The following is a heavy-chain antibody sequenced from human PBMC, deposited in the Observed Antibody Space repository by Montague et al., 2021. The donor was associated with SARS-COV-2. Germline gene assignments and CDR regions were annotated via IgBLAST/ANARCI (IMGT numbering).Heavy chain of an antibody. CDR3: ARIPYDILTGYQTLFDY. CDR1: GFSLSTSGMC. Sequence: PPLVKPTQTLTLTCTFSGFSLSTSGMCVSWIRQPPGKALEWLARIDWDDDKYYSTSLKTRLTISKDTSKNQVVLTMTNMDPVDTATYYCARIPYDILTGYQTLFDYWGEGTLGTVS. CDR2: IDWDDDK. J-gene: IGHJ4*01. V-gene: IGHV2-70*11. D-gene: IGHD3-9*01.